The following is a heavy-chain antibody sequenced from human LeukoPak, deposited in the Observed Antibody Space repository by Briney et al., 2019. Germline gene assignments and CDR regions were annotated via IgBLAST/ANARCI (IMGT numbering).Heavy chain of an antibody. V-gene: IGHV3-9*01. CDR2: ISWDSNRI. J-gene: IGHJ6*02. Sequence: GGSLRLSCAASGFNFDDFAMHWVRQAPGKGLEWVSGISWDSNRIGYGDSVKGRFTISKDNSKNTLYLQMNSLRAEDTAVYYCAKDQVSDSSGWSILASYYYYYGMDVWGQGTTVTVTS. CDR3: AKDQVSDSSGWSILASYYYYYGMDV. D-gene: IGHD6-19*01. CDR1: GFNFDDFA.